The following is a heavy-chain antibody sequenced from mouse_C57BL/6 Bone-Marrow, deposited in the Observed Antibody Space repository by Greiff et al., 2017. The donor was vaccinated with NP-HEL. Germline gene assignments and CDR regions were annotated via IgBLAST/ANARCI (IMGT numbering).Heavy chain of an antibody. J-gene: IGHJ1*03. V-gene: IGHV1-39*01. Sequence: EVKLMESGPELVKPGASVKISCKASGYSFTDYNMNWVKQSNGKSLEWIGVINPNYGTTSYNQKFKGKATLTVDQSSSTAYMQLNSLTSEDSAVYYCARSPITTVVARYFDVWGTGTTVTVSS. D-gene: IGHD1-1*01. CDR2: INPNYGTT. CDR1: GYSFTDYN. CDR3: ARSPITTVVARYFDV.